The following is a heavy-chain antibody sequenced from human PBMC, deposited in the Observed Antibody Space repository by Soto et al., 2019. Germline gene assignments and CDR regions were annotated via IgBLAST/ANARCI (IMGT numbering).Heavy chain of an antibody. CDR2: ISAYSGST. J-gene: IGHJ4*02. Sequence: QVQLVQSGAEVKKPGASVKVSCKASGYTFTSYGISWVRQAPGQGLEWMGWISAYSGSTNYAQKLQGXVXIXTYXSTSTAYMELRSLRSDDTAVYYCARSIAAAVDFDYWGQGTLVTVSS. CDR3: ARSIAAAVDFDY. D-gene: IGHD6-13*01. CDR1: GYTFTSYG. V-gene: IGHV1-18*01.